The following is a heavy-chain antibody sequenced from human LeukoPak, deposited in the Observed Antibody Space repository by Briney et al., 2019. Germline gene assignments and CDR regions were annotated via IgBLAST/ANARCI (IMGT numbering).Heavy chain of an antibody. Sequence: PSQTLSLTCAVSGGSISSGGYSWSWIRQPPGKGLGWIRYIYHSGSTHYNPSLKSRVTISVDRSKSQFSLKLSSVPAADTAVYYCARDRDDSSDYYYFDYWGQGTLVTVSS. CDR3: ARDRDDSSDYYYFDY. J-gene: IGHJ4*02. CDR1: GGSISSGGYS. D-gene: IGHD3-22*01. CDR2: IYHSGST. V-gene: IGHV4-30-2*01.